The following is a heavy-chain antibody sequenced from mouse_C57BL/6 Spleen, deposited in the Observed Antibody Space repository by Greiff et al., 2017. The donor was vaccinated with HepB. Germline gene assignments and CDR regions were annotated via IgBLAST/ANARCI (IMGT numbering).Heavy chain of an antibody. J-gene: IGHJ4*01. CDR3: AREDYYGSNAMDY. V-gene: IGHV1-52*01. CDR2: IDPSDSET. CDR1: GYTFTSYW. Sequence: QVQLKQPGAELVRPGSSVKLSCKASGYTFTSYWMHWVKQRPIQGLEWIGNIDPSDSETHYNQKFKDKATLTVDKSSSTAYMHLSSLTSEDSAVYYCAREDYYGSNAMDYWGQGTSVTVSS. D-gene: IGHD1-1*01.